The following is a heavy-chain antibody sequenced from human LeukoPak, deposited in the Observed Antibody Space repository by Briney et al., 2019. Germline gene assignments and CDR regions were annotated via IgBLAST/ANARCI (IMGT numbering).Heavy chain of an antibody. Sequence: SETLSLTCTVSGGSISSYYWSWIRQPPGKGLEWIGYIYYTGSTNYNPSLKSRVIISVDTSKNQFSLKLSSVAAADTAVYYCARDAGYCSSSSCGAYFQHWGQGTLVTVSS. D-gene: IGHD2-2*01. CDR2: IYYTGST. CDR3: ARDAGYCSSSSCGAYFQH. CDR1: GGSISSYY. V-gene: IGHV4-59*01. J-gene: IGHJ1*01.